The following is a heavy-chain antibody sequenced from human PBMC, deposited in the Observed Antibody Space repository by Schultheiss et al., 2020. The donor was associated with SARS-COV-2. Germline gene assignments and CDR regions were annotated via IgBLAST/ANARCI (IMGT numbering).Heavy chain of an antibody. J-gene: IGHJ4*02. CDR2: IKHSGST. D-gene: IGHD3-3*01. V-gene: IGHV4-34*01. CDR1: GGSFSGYY. Sequence: SETLSLTCAVYGGSFSGYYWSWIRQPPGKGLEWIGEIKHSGSTHYNPSLKSRVTISVDTSKNQFSLKLSSVTAADTAVYYCARTDLGATDYWGQGTLVTVSS. CDR3: ARTDLGATDY.